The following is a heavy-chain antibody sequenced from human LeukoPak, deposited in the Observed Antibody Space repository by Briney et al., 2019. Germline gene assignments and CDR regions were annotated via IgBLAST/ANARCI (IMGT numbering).Heavy chain of an antibody. Sequence: PSETLSLSCSVSGASISSSSYYWGWIRQPPGKGLEWIGRIYFSGSTYYNPFLKSRVTISVDTSKNLFSLKLSLVTAADAAVYYCSTQNSDGPLPNDYWGQGTMVTVSS. J-gene: IGHJ4*02. CDR3: STQNSDGPLPNDY. CDR2: IYFSGST. V-gene: IGHV4-39*03. D-gene: IGHD5-18*01. CDR1: GASISSSSYY.